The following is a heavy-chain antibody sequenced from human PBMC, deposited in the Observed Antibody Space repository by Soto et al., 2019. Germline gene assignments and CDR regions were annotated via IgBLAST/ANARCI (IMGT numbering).Heavy chain of an antibody. D-gene: IGHD2-15*01. CDR1: GFIINNYG. V-gene: IGHV3-23*01. CDR3: AKLGAGGGRPY. J-gene: IGHJ4*02. CDR2: ISGSGGST. Sequence: GGSLRLSCVASGFIINNYGMTWVRQAPGKGLQWVSAISGSGGSTDYADSVKGRFTISRDNSKSTVYLQMNSLRAEDTAVYYCAKLGAGGGRPYWGQGTLVTVSS.